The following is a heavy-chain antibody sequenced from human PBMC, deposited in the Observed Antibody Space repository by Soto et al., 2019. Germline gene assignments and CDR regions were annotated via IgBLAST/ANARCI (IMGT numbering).Heavy chain of an antibody. V-gene: IGHV4-4*02. CDR1: GDSISTTKW. Sequence: SETLSLTCTVSGDSISTTKWWSWVRQSPGMGLEWIGEIHHSGKINYNPSLKSRVIISVDKSRNRFSLKVYFLSASDMAVYYCAAMTYSSSFLSYWGPGTLVTVSS. J-gene: IGHJ4*02. CDR2: IHHSGKI. CDR3: AAMTYSSSFLSY. D-gene: IGHD6-6*01.